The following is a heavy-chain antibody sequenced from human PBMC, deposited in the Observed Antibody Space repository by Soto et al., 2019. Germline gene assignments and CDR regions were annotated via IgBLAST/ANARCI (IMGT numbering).Heavy chain of an antibody. Sequence: PGGSLRLSCAASGFTFSSYSMNWVRQAPGKGLEWVSYISSSSSTIYYADSVKGRFTISRDNAKNSLYLQMNSLRAEDTAVYYCARYYDFWSGYYTLPPLFDYWGQGTLVTVSS. CDR2: ISSSSSTI. V-gene: IGHV3-48*01. D-gene: IGHD3-3*01. CDR3: ARYYDFWSGYYTLPPLFDY. J-gene: IGHJ4*02. CDR1: GFTFSSYS.